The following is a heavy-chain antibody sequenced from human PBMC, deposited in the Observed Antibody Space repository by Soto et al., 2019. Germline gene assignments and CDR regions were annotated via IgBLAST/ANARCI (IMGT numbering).Heavy chain of an antibody. J-gene: IGHJ6*02. Sequence: LRLSCAASGFTFSSYEMNWVRQAPGKGLEWVSYISSSGSTIYYADSVKGRFTISRDNAKNSLYLQMNSLRAEDTAVYYCARDHKGGYYYYGMDVWGQGTTVTVSS. CDR3: ARDHKGGYYYYGMDV. CDR1: GFTFSSYE. V-gene: IGHV3-48*03. CDR2: ISSSGSTI.